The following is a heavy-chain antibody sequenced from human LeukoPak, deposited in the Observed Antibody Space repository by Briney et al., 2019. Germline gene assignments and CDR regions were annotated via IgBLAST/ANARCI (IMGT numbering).Heavy chain of an antibody. J-gene: IGHJ6*02. Sequence: ASVKVSCKASGYTFTSYGISWVRQAPGQGLEWMGWISAYNGNTNYAQKLQGRVTMTTDTSTSTAYMELRSLRSDDTAVYYCARVTWSYDFWSDPIRPHYGIDVWGQGTTVTVSS. CDR2: ISAYNGNT. CDR1: GYTFTSYG. D-gene: IGHD3-3*01. V-gene: IGHV1-18*01. CDR3: ARVTWSYDFWSDPIRPHYGIDV.